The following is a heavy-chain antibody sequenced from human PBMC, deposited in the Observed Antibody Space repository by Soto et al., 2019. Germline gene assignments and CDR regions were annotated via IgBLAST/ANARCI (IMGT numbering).Heavy chain of an antibody. Sequence: QVQLQESGPGLVKPSETLSLTCTVSGGSVSTYYWNWIRQPPGKGLEWIGHIYDSGILNYNPSLKSRVTISVDTSKKHFSLRLTSVTAADTAVYYCARDGDRRTEDGNWFDPWGQGTLVTVSS. V-gene: IGHV4-59*02. J-gene: IGHJ5*02. CDR2: IYDSGIL. D-gene: IGHD7-27*01. CDR1: GGSVSTYY. CDR3: ARDGDRRTEDGNWFDP.